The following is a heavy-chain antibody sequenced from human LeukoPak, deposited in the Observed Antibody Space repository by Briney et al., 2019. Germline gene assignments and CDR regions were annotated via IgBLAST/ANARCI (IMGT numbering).Heavy chain of an antibody. CDR3: ARDNIAGSGSSD. CDR1: GFTFSRSA. J-gene: IGHJ4*02. CDR2: TSYDGIHK. V-gene: IGHV3-30-3*01. D-gene: IGHD3-10*01. Sequence: PGRSLRLSCTDSGFTFSRSAMHWVRQAPGKGLEWVAVTSYDGIHKYYADSVQGRFTISRDNSKNTLYLQMNSLRLEDTALYYCARDNIAGSGSSDWGQGTLVTVSS.